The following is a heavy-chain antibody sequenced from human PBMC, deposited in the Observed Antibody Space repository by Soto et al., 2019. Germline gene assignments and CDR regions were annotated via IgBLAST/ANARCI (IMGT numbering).Heavy chain of an antibody. CDR1: GGSISSDYC. CDR2: MYHSGST. J-gene: IGHJ4*02. V-gene: IGHV4-4*02. D-gene: IGHD6-19*01. CDR3: ARVLSSGWSRFDY. Sequence: PSETLSLTCAVSGGSISSDYCWTFVRQPPGKGLEWIAEMYHSGSTNYNPSLKSRVTISVDKSKNQISLKLSSVTAADTAVYYCARVLSSGWSRFDYWGQGTLVTVS.